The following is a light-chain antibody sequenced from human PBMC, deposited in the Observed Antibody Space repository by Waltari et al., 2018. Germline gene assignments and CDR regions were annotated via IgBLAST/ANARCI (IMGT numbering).Light chain of an antibody. CDR3: QQYYSISRT. Sequence: DIVMTQSPDSLTVSLGERATINCKSSQSVLYSANNKNYLAWYQQKQGQPPKLLIYWASTRESGVPDRFSGSGSGTDFTLTISSLQAEDVAVYYCQQYYSISRTFGQGTKVEIK. CDR1: QSVLYSANNKNY. J-gene: IGKJ1*01. V-gene: IGKV4-1*01. CDR2: WAS.